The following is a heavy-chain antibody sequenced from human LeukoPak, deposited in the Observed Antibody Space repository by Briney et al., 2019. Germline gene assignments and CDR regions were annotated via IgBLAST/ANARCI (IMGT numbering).Heavy chain of an antibody. Sequence: GGSLRLSCAASGFTFSSYWMTWVRQAPGKGLEWVANTKQDGSEKYYVDSVKGRFTIFRDNAKNSLYLQMNSLRAEDTAVYYCAKDLLSSSSVGYWGQGTLVTVSS. CDR3: AKDLLSSSSVGY. CDR1: GFTFSSYW. J-gene: IGHJ4*02. D-gene: IGHD6-6*01. V-gene: IGHV3-7*01. CDR2: TKQDGSEK.